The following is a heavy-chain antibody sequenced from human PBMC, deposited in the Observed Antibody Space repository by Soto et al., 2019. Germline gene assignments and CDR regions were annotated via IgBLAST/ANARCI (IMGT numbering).Heavy chain of an antibody. Sequence: SETLSLTCTVSGGSISSGDYYWSWIRQPPGTGLEWIGYIYYSGNTYYNPSLKSRVTISVDTSKNQFSLKLSSVTDADTAVYYCVRVSHMVAAGDYYYYYAMDVWGQGTTVTVSS. CDR3: VRVSHMVAAGDYYYYYAMDV. D-gene: IGHD2-15*01. CDR1: GGSISSGDYY. V-gene: IGHV4-30-4*01. CDR2: IYYSGNT. J-gene: IGHJ6*02.